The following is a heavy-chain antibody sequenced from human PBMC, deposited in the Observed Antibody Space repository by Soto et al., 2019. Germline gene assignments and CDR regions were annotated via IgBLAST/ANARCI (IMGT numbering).Heavy chain of an antibody. CDR2: IRSEADGGTA. CDR1: GFSFTNAW. J-gene: IGHJ4*02. D-gene: IGHD2-21*01. V-gene: IGHV3-15*01. CDR3: TTDTIPFSSTLIATGGAY. Sequence: GGSLRLSCATSGFSFTNAWMSWVRQVPGKGLEWVGRIRSEADGGTADYATPVNTRFTISRDDSKSMVFLQIDSLKTDDTAFYYCTTDTIPFSSTLIATGGAYWGQGA.